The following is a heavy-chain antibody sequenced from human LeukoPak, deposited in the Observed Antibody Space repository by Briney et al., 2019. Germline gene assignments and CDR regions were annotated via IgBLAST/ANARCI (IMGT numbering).Heavy chain of an antibody. CDR3: AGGYSGYDTFFEY. V-gene: IGHV4-61*02. J-gene: IGHJ4*02. CDR2: IYTSGST. Sequence: ASETLSLTCTVSGGSISSGSYYWSWIRQPAGKGLEWIGRIYTSGSTNYNPSLKSRVTISVDTSKNQFSLKLSSVTAADTAVYYCAGGYSGYDTFFEYWGQGTLVTVSS. CDR1: GGSISSGSYY. D-gene: IGHD5-12*01.